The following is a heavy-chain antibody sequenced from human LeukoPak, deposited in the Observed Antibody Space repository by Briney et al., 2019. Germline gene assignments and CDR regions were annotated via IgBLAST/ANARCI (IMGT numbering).Heavy chain of an antibody. CDR1: GFTFSSYW. CDR2: IKQDGSEK. CDR3: ARGLVSSGYYPSFDY. V-gene: IGHV3-7*01. D-gene: IGHD3-22*01. J-gene: IGHJ4*02. Sequence: GSLRLSCAASGFTFSSYWMSWVRQAPGKGLEWVANIKQDGSEKYYADSVKGRFTISRDNAKNSLNLEMNSLRAEDTAVYYCARGLVSSGYYPSFDYWGQGTLVTVSS.